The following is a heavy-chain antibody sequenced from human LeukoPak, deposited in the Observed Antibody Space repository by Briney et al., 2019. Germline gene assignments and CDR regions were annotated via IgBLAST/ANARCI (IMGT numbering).Heavy chain of an antibody. J-gene: IGHJ4*02. CDR3: AKERDRWFGDPAEFDY. Sequence: GGSLRLSCAASGFTFTSYGMHWVRQAPGKGLEWLALISYDGSNKYYADSVKGRFTISRDNSKNTLYLQMNSLRAEDTAVYYCAKERDRWFGDPAEFDYWGQGTLVTVSS. V-gene: IGHV3-30*18. CDR1: GFTFTSYG. D-gene: IGHD3-10*01. CDR2: ISYDGSNK.